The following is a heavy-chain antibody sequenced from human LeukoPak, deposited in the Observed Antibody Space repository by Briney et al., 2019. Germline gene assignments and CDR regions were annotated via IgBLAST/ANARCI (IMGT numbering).Heavy chain of an antibody. J-gene: IGHJ4*02. D-gene: IGHD2-21*02. V-gene: IGHV3-15*01. CDR3: TTLRAMVTIDY. CDR1: GFTFSNAW. CDR2: IKSKTDGGTT. Sequence: GGSLRLSCAASGFTFSNAWMTWVRQAPGKGLEWVGRIKSKTDGGTTDYAAPVKGRFTISRDDSKTTLYLQMNSLKTEDTAVYYCTTLRAMVTIDYWGQGTLVTVSS.